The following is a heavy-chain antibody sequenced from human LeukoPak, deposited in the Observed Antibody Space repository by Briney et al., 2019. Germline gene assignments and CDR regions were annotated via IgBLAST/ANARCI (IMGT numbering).Heavy chain of an antibody. J-gene: IGHJ4*02. CDR2: IYTSGST. CDR1: GGSISSGSYY. V-gene: IGHV4-61*02. Sequence: TSETLSLTCTVSGGSISSGSYYWSWIRQPAGKGLEWIGRIYTSGSTNYNPSLKGRVTISVDTSKNQFSLKLSSVTAADTAVYYCAREGWVQLWFFDYWGQGTLVTVSS. D-gene: IGHD5-18*01. CDR3: AREGWVQLWFFDY.